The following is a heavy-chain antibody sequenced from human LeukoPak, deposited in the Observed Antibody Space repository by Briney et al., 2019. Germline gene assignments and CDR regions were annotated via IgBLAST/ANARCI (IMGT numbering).Heavy chain of an antibody. V-gene: IGHV4-30-2*01. Sequence: SQTLSLTCTVSGGSISSGGYYWSWIRQPPGKGLEWIGYIYHSGSTYYNPSLKSRVTISVDRSKNQFSLKLNSVTAADTAVYYCARASLTYYYGSGSHNYYYYYYMDVWGKGTMVTVSS. J-gene: IGHJ6*03. CDR1: GGSISSGGYY. CDR3: ARASLTYYYGSGSHNYYYYYYMDV. D-gene: IGHD3-10*01. CDR2: IYHSGST.